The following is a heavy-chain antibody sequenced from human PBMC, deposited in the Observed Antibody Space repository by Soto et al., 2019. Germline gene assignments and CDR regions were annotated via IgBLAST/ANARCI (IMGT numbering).Heavy chain of an antibody. CDR1: GGTFSSYA. Sequence: QVQLVQSGAEVKKPGSSVKVSCKASGGTFSSYAISWVRQAPGQGLEWMGGINPYNGNTNYAQNLPGRVTMTTDTSTNTAYMELRSLRSDDTAMYYCARAFYYDSSGYYYADYWGQGTLVTVSS. CDR2: INPYNGNT. J-gene: IGHJ4*02. CDR3: ARAFYYDSSGYYYADY. V-gene: IGHV1-18*01. D-gene: IGHD3-22*01.